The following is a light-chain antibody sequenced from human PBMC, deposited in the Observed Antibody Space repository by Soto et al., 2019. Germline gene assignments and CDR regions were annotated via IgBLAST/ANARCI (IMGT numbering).Light chain of an antibody. Sequence: DIPMTQSPSTLSASVGDRVTITCRASQSISSWVAWYQQKPGKAPKLLIYKASSLETGVPSRFSGSGSGTEFTLTISSLQPDDFATYYCLQYNSYSRTFGQGTKVEVK. CDR2: KAS. CDR3: LQYNSYSRT. V-gene: IGKV1-5*03. J-gene: IGKJ1*01. CDR1: QSISSW.